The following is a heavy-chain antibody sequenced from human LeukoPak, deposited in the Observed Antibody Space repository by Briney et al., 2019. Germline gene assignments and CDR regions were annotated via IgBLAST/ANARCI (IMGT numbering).Heavy chain of an antibody. V-gene: IGHV1-18*01. CDR1: GYTFTSYG. CDR2: ISAYNGNT. CDR3: ARPFLYSSSSGGWFDP. J-gene: IGHJ5*02. D-gene: IGHD6-6*01. Sequence: ASVKVSCTASGYTFTSYGISWVRQAPGQGLEWMGWISAYNGNTNYAQKLQGRVTMTTDTSTSTAYMELRSLRSDDTAVYYCARPFLYSSSSGGWFDPWGQGTLVTVSS.